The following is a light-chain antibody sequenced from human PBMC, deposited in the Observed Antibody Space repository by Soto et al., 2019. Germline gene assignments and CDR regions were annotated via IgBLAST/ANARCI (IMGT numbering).Light chain of an antibody. CDR1: SSDVGAYNL. Sequence: QSALTQPASVSGSPGQSIAISCTGTSSDVGAYNLVSWYQHLPGKAPRAIIYENNKRPAGVSNRFSGSKSGNTASLTISGLQAEDEAVYYCCSYAGGSNLXFGGGTKVTVL. CDR2: ENN. V-gene: IGLV2-23*01. CDR3: CSYAGGSNLX. J-gene: IGLJ3*02.